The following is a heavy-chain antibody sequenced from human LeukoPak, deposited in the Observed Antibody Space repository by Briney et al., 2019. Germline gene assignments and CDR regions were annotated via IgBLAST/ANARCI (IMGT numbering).Heavy chain of an antibody. D-gene: IGHD3-10*01. CDR3: ARTFGDLPDY. CDR1: GGSFSGYY. J-gene: IGHJ4*02. V-gene: IGHV4-34*01. CDR2: INHSGST. Sequence: SETLSLTCAVYGGSFSGYYWSWIRQPPGKGLEWIGEINHSGSTNYNPSLKSRVTISVDTSKNQFSLKLSSVTAADTAVYFCARTFGDLPDYWGQGTLVTVSS.